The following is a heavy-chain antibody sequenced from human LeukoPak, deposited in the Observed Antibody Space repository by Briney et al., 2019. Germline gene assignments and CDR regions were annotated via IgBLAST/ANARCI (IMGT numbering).Heavy chain of an antibody. J-gene: IGHJ3*02. D-gene: IGHD3-3*01. Sequence: PSETLSLTCAVYGGSFSGYYWSWIRQPPGKGLEWIGEINHSGSTNYNPSLKSRVTISVDTSKNQFSLKLSSVTAADTAVYYCAREMALSITIFGVVIKDAFDIWGQGTMVTVSS. CDR3: AREMALSITIFGVVIKDAFDI. CDR2: INHSGST. CDR1: GGSFSGYY. V-gene: IGHV4-34*01.